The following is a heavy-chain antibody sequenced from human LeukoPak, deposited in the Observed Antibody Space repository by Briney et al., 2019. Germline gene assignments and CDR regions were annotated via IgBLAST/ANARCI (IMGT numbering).Heavy chain of an antibody. CDR2: MSNSRGNI. Sequence: GGSLRLSCAASGFTFSSYAMTWVRQAPGKGLEWVSSMSNSRGNIYYADSVKGRFTISRDNAKNSLFLQMNSLRAEDAAVYYCVRDRDYFDSSGYYNWFFDLWGRGTLVTVSS. D-gene: IGHD3-22*01. CDR3: VRDRDYFDSSGYYNWFFDL. CDR1: GFTFSSYA. J-gene: IGHJ2*01. V-gene: IGHV3-21*01.